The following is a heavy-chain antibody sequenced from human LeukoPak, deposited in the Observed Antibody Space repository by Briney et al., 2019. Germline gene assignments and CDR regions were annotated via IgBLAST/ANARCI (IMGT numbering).Heavy chain of an antibody. CDR1: GGSISSSNW. D-gene: IGHD2-15*01. CDR2: IYHSGST. J-gene: IGHJ6*03. V-gene: IGHV4-4*02. CDR3: ARGIVVVVAAKYYYYYYMDV. Sequence: PSETLSLTCAVSGGSISSSNWWSWVRQPPGKGLEWIGEIYHSGSTNYSPSLKSRVTISVDKSKNQFSLKLSSVTAADTAVYYCARGIVVVVAAKYYYYYYMDVWGKGTTVTVSS.